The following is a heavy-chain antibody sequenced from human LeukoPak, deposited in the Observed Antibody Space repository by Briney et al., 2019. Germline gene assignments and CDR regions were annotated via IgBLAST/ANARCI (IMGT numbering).Heavy chain of an antibody. J-gene: IGHJ4*02. CDR3: AKDEGSYSGSYPLDY. Sequence: LSGGSLRLSCAASGFTFSSYAMSWVRQAPGKGLEWVSAISGSGGSTYYADSVKGRFTISRDNAKNSLYLQMNSLRAEDTALYYCAKDEGSYSGSYPLDYWGQGTLVTVSS. CDR1: GFTFSSYA. D-gene: IGHD1-26*01. CDR2: ISGSGGST. V-gene: IGHV3-23*01.